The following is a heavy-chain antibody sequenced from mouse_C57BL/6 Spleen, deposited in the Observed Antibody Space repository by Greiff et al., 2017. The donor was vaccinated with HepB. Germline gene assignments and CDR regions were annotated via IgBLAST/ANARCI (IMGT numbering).Heavy chain of an antibody. CDR1: GYAFSSSW. V-gene: IGHV1-82*01. J-gene: IGHJ1*03. CDR3: ARDIYYDYDWYFDV. D-gene: IGHD2-4*01. CDR2: IYPGDGDT. Sequence: QVQLQHSGPELVKPGASVKISCKASGYAFSSSWMHWVKQRPGKGLEWIGRIYPGDGDTNYNGKFKGKATLTADKSSSTAYMQLSSLTSEDSAVYFCARDIYYDYDWYFDVWGKGTTVTVSS.